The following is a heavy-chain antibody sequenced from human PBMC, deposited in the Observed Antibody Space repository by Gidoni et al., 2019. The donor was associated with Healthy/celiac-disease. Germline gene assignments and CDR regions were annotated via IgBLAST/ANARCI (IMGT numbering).Heavy chain of an antibody. Sequence: QLQLQESGPGLVKPSETLSLTCTAPGASISSSSYYWGWIRQPPGKGLVWIGSIYYSGSTYYNPSLTNRVTISVDKTKNQFSLKMSSVAAADTAVYYCAGRRGVRVLWENGSGSRWGYWGQGTLVTVSS. D-gene: IGHD3-10*01. CDR2: IYYSGST. CDR1: GASISSSSYY. V-gene: IGHV4-39*01. CDR3: AGRRGVRVLWENGSGSRWGY. J-gene: IGHJ4*02.